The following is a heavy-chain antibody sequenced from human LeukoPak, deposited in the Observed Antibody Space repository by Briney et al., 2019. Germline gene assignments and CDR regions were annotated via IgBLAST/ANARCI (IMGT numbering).Heavy chain of an antibody. Sequence: GGSLRLSCAASGFTFRGSAMHWVRQASGKGLEWVGRIRSKANSYATAYAASVKGRFTISRDDSKNTAYLQMNSLKTEDTAVYYCTGALLWFGELSNYYYYYGMDVRGKGTTVTVSS. J-gene: IGHJ6*04. D-gene: IGHD3-10*01. CDR3: TGALLWFGELSNYYYYYGMDV. V-gene: IGHV3-73*01. CDR2: IRSKANSYAT. CDR1: GFTFRGSA.